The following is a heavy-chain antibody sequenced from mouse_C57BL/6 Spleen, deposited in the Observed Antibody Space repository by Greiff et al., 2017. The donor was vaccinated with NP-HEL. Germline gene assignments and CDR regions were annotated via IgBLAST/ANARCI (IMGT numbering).Heavy chain of an antibody. V-gene: IGHV1-64*01. J-gene: IGHJ3*01. CDR1: GYTFTSYW. CDR3: AGLLPAWFAY. CDR2: IHPNSGST. Sequence: QVQLQQPGAELVKPGASVKLSCKASGYTFTSYWMHWVKQRPGQGLEWIGLIHPNSGSTNYNEKFKSKATLTVDKSSSTAYMQLSSLTSEDSAVYYCAGLLPAWFAYWGQGTLVTVSA. D-gene: IGHD2-3*01.